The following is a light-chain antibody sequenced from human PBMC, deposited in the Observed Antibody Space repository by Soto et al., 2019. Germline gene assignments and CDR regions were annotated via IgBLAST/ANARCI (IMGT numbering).Light chain of an antibody. Sequence: DIQMTQSPSSLSASVGDRVSITCRASQSISNSLNWYQQRPGKAPRXLIYAASNLHSGVPSRFSGSGSGSDLTISIGSLQREDFATYYCQQSFSAPLTFGGGTKVDIK. CDR3: QQSFSAPLT. V-gene: IGKV1-39*01. CDR2: AAS. J-gene: IGKJ4*01. CDR1: QSISNS.